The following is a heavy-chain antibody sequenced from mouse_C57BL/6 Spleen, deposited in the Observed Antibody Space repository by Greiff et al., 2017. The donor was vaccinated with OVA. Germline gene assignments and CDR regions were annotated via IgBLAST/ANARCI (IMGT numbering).Heavy chain of an antibody. D-gene: IGHD1-1*01. CDR1: GYTFTDYY. J-gene: IGHJ4*01. CDR2: INPNNGGT. Sequence: EVQLQQSGPELVKPGASVKISCKASGYTFTDYYMNWVKQSHGKSLEWIGDINPNNGGTSYNQKFKGKATLTVDKSSSTAYMELRSLTSEDSAVYYCARSTYYYGSHYAMDYWGQGTSVTVSS. CDR3: ARSTYYYGSHYAMDY. V-gene: IGHV1-26*01.